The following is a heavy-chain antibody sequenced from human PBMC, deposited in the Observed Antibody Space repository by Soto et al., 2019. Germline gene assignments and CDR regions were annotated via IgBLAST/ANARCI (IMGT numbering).Heavy chain of an antibody. Sequence: QVQLVESGGGVVQPGRSLRLSCAASGFTFSSHGMHWVRQAPGKGLEWVAVIWYDGSNKYYADSVKGRFTISRDNSKNMLYLEMNSLRAEDTAVYYCASWGNWKVADYWGQGTLVTVSS. V-gene: IGHV3-33*01. CDR3: ASWGNWKVADY. D-gene: IGHD3-16*01. J-gene: IGHJ4*02. CDR1: GFTFSSHG. CDR2: IWYDGSNK.